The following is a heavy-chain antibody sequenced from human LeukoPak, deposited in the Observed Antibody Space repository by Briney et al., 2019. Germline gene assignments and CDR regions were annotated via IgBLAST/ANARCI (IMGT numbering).Heavy chain of an antibody. D-gene: IGHD1-26*01. Sequence: ASVKVSCKASGYTFTGYYMHWVRQAPGQGLEWMGWINPNSGGTNYVQKFQGRVTMTRDTSISTAYMELSRLRSDDTAVYYCARDLSDVVGATLSWGQGTLVTVSS. J-gene: IGHJ5*02. CDR2: INPNSGGT. CDR1: GYTFTGYY. V-gene: IGHV1-2*02. CDR3: ARDLSDVVGATLS.